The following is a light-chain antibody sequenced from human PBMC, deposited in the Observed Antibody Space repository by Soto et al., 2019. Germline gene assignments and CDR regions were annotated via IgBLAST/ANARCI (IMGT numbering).Light chain of an antibody. V-gene: IGKV1-5*01. CDR3: QQMRT. Sequence: DIQMTQSPSTLSASIGDRVTITCRASQNINNLIAWYQQKPGKAPKFLIYDASTLESGVPSRFSGSGFGTEFSLTISSLQPDDFGSYYCQQMRTFGQGTKVDNK. CDR1: QNINNL. CDR2: DAS. J-gene: IGKJ1*01.